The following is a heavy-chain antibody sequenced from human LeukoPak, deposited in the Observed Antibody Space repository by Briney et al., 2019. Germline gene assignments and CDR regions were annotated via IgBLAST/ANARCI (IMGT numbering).Heavy chain of an antibody. V-gene: IGHV4-31*03. J-gene: IGHJ6*03. Sequence: SQTLSLTCTVSGGSISSGGYYWSWIRQHPGKGLEWIGYIYYSGSTYYNPSLKSRVTISVDTSKNQFSLKLSSVTAADTAVYYCARANYYDSSGYYYYYYYMGVWGKGTTVTVSS. CDR1: GGSISSGGYY. CDR2: IYYSGST. CDR3: ARANYYDSSGYYYYYYYMGV. D-gene: IGHD3-22*01.